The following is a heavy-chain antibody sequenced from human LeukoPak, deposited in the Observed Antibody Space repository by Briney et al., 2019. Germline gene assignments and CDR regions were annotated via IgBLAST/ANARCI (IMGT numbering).Heavy chain of an antibody. CDR2: IRSDSSTK. J-gene: IGHJ3*02. D-gene: IGHD3-10*01. Sequence: GGSLRLSCAGSGFSISNYGMNWVRQAPGKGLEWLSYIRSDSSTKYYADSVKGRFTISRDNSKNTLYLQMNSLRAEDTAVYYCANGYYYGSGSYYKEAFDIWGQGTMVTVSS. CDR3: ANGYYYGSGSYYKEAFDI. V-gene: IGHV3-48*01. CDR1: GFSISNYG.